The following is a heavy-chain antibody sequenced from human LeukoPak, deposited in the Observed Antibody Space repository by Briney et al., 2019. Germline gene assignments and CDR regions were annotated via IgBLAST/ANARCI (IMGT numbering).Heavy chain of an antibody. CDR1: GGSISSSSYY. CDR3: XXXGXXXXXDFWSGYRHFDX. V-gene: IGHV4-39*01. CDR2: IYYTGST. Sequence: PSETLSLTCTVSGGSISSSSYYWGWVRQPPGRGLEGIGSIYYTGSTYYKPSLKSRFTISLDTSKNQFSLTVSSVTAPDAAVWXXXXXGXXXXXDFWSGYRHFDXWGQGTLVTVSS. J-gene: IGHJ4*02. D-gene: IGHD3-3*01.